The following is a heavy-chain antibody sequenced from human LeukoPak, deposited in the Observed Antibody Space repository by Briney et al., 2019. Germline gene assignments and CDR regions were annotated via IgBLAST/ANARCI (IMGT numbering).Heavy chain of an antibody. J-gene: IGHJ4*02. D-gene: IGHD3-16*01. V-gene: IGHV3-30*18. CDR3: VKRWTCTTIGQQDY. CDR2: MSYDGSNK. CDR1: GFTFSYYG. Sequence: GGSLRLSCAASGFTFSYYGMHWVRQAPGKGLEWVAVMSYDGSNKYYADSVKGRFTISRDNSKNTLYLQMNSLRAEDMAVYYCVKRWTCTTIGQQDYWGQGTLVTVSS.